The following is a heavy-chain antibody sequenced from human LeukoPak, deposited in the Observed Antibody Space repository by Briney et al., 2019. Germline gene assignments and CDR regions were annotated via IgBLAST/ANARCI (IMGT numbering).Heavy chain of an antibody. Sequence: PGGSLRVSCAASGFTSNNYAINWVRQAPGKGLEWVSGISVYSEKIKYADSVKGRFTISKDNSKNTVDLQMSSLRVDDTAVYYCAAENGGRVVGDDPFDIWGQGTMVTVSA. D-gene: IGHD3-22*01. CDR2: ISVYSEKI. CDR1: GFTSNNYA. CDR3: AAENGGRVVGDDPFDI. J-gene: IGHJ3*02. V-gene: IGHV3-23*01.